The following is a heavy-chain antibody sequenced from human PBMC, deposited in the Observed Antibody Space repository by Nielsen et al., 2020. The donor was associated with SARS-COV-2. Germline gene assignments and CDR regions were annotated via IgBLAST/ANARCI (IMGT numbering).Heavy chain of an antibody. CDR3: ARQDTVTPDTYYYYGMDV. V-gene: IGHV5-10-1*01. J-gene: IGHJ6*02. CDR2: IDPSDSYT. CDR1: GYSFTSYW. Sequence: KVSCKGSGYSFTSYWISWVRQMPGKGLEWMGRIDPSDSYTNYSPSFQGHVTISADKSINTAYLQWSSLKASDTAMYYCARQDTVTPDTYYYYGMDVWGQGTTVTVSS. D-gene: IGHD4-17*01.